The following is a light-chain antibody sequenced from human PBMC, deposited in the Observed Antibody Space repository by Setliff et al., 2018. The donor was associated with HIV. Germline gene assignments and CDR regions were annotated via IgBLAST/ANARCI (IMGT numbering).Light chain of an antibody. V-gene: IGKV1-9*01. CDR2: AAS. CDR3: QQLNSFPLT. Sequence: DIRLTQSPSFLSASVKDRVTVTCRASQDITTFLAWYQQKPGKAPKLLIYAASTLQSGVPSRFGGSGSGTEFTLTISRLQPEDFATYYCQQLNSFPLTFGGGTKVDIK. J-gene: IGKJ4*01. CDR1: QDITTF.